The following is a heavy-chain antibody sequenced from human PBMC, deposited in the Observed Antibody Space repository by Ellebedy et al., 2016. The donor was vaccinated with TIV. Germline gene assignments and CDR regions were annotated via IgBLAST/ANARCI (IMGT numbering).Heavy chain of an antibody. Sequence: GGSLRLXXAASGFTFSNYVMTWVRQTPGRGLEWVSSIGSSGGVIQYGDSVKGRFTISRDNSKSTLYLQMNSLRAEDTAVYYCVSGSYKRGIDYWGQGTLVTVSS. CDR3: VSGSYKRGIDY. CDR1: GFTFSNYV. J-gene: IGHJ4*02. V-gene: IGHV3-23*01. D-gene: IGHD1-26*01. CDR2: IGSSGGVI.